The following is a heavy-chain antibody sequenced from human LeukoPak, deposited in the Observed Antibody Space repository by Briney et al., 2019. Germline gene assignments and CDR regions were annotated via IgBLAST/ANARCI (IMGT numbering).Heavy chain of an antibody. D-gene: IGHD6-19*01. CDR3: ARDDSNGVDY. J-gene: IGHJ4*02. CDR2: ISSDGTST. V-gene: IGHV3-74*01. Sequence: GGSLRLSCAASGFNFSCYWMVWVRQAPGKGLVSVSRISSDGTSTTYADSVKGRFTVSRDNAKNTLYLQMNSLRADDTAVYYCARDDSNGVDYWGQGTLVTVSS. CDR1: GFNFSCYW.